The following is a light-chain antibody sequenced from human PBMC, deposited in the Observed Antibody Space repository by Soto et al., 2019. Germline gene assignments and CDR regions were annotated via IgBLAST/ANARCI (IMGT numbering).Light chain of an antibody. CDR1: QSVRSSY. V-gene: IGKV3-20*01. CDR2: GAS. CDR3: QKYGSFT. J-gene: IGKJ5*01. Sequence: IVLTQSPGTLSLSPGERVTLSCRASQSVRSSYLAWYQQKPGQAPRLLIYGASSRATGIPDRFSGSGSGTDFALTISRLEPEDFAVYYCQKYGSFTFGQGTRLEIK.